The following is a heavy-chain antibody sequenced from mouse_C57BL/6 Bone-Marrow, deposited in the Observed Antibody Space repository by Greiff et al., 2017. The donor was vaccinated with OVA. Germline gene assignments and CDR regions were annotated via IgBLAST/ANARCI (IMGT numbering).Heavy chain of an antibody. J-gene: IGHJ3*01. CDR3: ARPGDYDGDWFSY. Sequence: VQLQQSGAELVKPGASVKMSCKASGYTFTTYPIEWMKQTQGKSLEWIGNFHPYNDDTKYNEQFKGKATLTVEKSSSTVYVELSRLTSDDSAVYYCARPGDYDGDWFSYWGQGTLVTVSA. D-gene: IGHD2-4*01. CDR1: GYTFTTYP. V-gene: IGHV1-47*01. CDR2: FHPYNDDT.